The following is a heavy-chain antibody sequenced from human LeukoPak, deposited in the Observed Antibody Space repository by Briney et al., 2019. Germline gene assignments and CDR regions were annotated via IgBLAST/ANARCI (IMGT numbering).Heavy chain of an antibody. V-gene: IGHV1-3*01. CDR3: ARGKSGSFSYNWFDP. D-gene: IGHD3-10*01. CDR1: GYTFTSYA. J-gene: IGHJ5*02. Sequence: ASVKVSCKASGYTFTSYAMHWVRQAPGQRLEWMGWINAGNGNTKYSQKFQGRVTITRDTSASTAYMELSSLRSEDTAVYYCARGKSGSFSYNWFDPWGQGTLATVSS. CDR2: INAGNGNT.